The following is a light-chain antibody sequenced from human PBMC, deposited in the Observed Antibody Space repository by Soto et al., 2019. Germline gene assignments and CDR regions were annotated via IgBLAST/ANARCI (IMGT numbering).Light chain of an antibody. J-gene: IGKJ1*01. CDR3: QQSYSALVA. Sequence: DIRMTQSPSSLSASVGDRVTITCRASQPIDKYLNWYQQKPGRAPELLIYAAPSLQSEVPSRFSGSGSGTDFTLTISSLQPEDFATYYCQQSYSALVAFGQGTKVDIK. V-gene: IGKV1-39*01. CDR1: QPIDKY. CDR2: AAP.